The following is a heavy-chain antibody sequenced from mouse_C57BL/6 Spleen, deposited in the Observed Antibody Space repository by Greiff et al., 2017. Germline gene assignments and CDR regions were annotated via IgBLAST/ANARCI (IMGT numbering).Heavy chain of an antibody. Sequence: QVQLQQSGAELVKPGASVKISCKASGYAFSSYWMNWVKQRPGKGLEWIGQIYPGDGDTNYNGKFKGKATLTADKSSSTAYMQLSSLTSEDSAVYFCARSPSYGSIYWYCDVWGTGTTVTVSS. J-gene: IGHJ1*03. D-gene: IGHD1-1*01. V-gene: IGHV1-80*01. CDR2: IYPGDGDT. CDR3: ARSPSYGSIYWYCDV. CDR1: GYAFSSYW.